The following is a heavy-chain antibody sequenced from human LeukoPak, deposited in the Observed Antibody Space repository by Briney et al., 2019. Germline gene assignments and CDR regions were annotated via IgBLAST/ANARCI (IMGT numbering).Heavy chain of an antibody. Sequence: ASVTDSCKASGYNFTTYGITWVRQAPGQGLDWMGWISGYNNNAKYAQNLQGRVTMTTDTSTSTAYMEVRSLRYDEPAVYYCTREMFCRGDRCYRNPSAYWGQGTLVTVSS. CDR1: GYNFTTYG. J-gene: IGHJ4*02. V-gene: IGHV1-18*01. D-gene: IGHD2-15*01. CDR2: ISGYNNNA. CDR3: TREMFCRGDRCYRNPSAY.